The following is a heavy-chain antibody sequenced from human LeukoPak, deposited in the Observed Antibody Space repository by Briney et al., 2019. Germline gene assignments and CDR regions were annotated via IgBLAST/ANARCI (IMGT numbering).Heavy chain of an antibody. CDR1: GYTFTSYF. CDR3: AREGSQGGYSYGHIESGFDY. CDR2: INPSGGNT. D-gene: IGHD5-18*01. J-gene: IGHJ4*02. V-gene: IGHV1-46*01. Sequence: ASVKVSCKSYGYTFTSYFMHWVRQAPGQGLEWMGIINPSGGNTNYAQKLQGRVTMTTDTSTSTAYMELRSLRSDDTAVYYCAREGSQGGYSYGHIESGFDYWGQGTLVTVSS.